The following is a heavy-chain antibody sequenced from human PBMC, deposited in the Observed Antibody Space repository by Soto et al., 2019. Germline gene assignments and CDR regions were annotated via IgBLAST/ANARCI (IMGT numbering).Heavy chain of an antibody. V-gene: IGHV3-9*01. CDR1: GFTFDDYA. Sequence: EVQLVESGGGLVQPGRSLRLSCAASGFTFDDYAMDWVRQAPGKGLEWVSGISWNSGRTGYADSMKGRFTISRDNTKNSLYLQMNSLRAEDTAFYYCAKDRSCSSTSCLGAFDIWGQGTMVTVSS. J-gene: IGHJ3*02. CDR3: AKDRSCSSTSCLGAFDI. CDR2: ISWNSGRT. D-gene: IGHD2-2*01.